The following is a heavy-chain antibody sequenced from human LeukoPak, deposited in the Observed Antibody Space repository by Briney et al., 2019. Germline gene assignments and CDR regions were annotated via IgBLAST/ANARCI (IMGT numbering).Heavy chain of an antibody. CDR3: ARVRGGLDY. J-gene: IGHJ4*02. V-gene: IGHV4-59*11. CDR2: IYYSGST. Sequence: SETLSLTCTVSGGSISSHYWSWTRQPPGKGLEWIGYIYYSGSTNYNPSLKSRVTISVDTSKNQFSLKLSSVTAADTAVYYCARVRGGLDYWGQGTLVTVSS. D-gene: IGHD5-24*01. CDR1: GGSISSHY.